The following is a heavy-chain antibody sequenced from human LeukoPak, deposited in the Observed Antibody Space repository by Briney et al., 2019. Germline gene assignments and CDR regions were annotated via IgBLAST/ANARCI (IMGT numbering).Heavy chain of an antibody. V-gene: IGHV1-69*01. D-gene: IGHD6-13*01. Sequence: SVKVSCKASGGTLSSYAISWVRQAHGQGLEWMGGIIPMYGTANYAQKFQGRVTITADESTSTAYMELSSLRSEDTAVYYCARGSVIAPAGNYFDYWGQGTLVTVSS. CDR3: ARGSVIAPAGNYFDY. CDR1: GGTLSSYA. J-gene: IGHJ4*02. CDR2: IIPMYGTA.